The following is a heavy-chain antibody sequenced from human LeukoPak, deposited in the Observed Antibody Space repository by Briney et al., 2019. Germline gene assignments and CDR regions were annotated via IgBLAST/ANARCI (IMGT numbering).Heavy chain of an antibody. J-gene: IGHJ4*02. CDR3: EMGGPRSSFDY. D-gene: IGHD3-16*01. CDR2: INSDGSTI. Sequence: GGSLRLSCAVSGFTVSSYWMHWVRQAPGKGLVWVSRINSDGSTISYADSVKGRFTISRDNAKNTLFLQMNSLTVEDTAVYYCEMGGPRSSFDYWGQGTLVTVSS. V-gene: IGHV3-74*01. CDR1: GFTVSSYW.